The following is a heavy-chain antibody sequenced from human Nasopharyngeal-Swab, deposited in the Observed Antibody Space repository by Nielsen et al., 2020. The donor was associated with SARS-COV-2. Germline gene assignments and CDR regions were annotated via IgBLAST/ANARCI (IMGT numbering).Heavy chain of an antibody. V-gene: IGHV3-21*01. CDR2: ISGGSNYI. CDR3: AREVVSLYYFDY. CDR1: GFTFSTYN. Sequence: GESLKISCAASGFTFSTYNMNWVRQPPGKGLEWVSSISGGSNYIYYADSLKGRFSIFRDNAKNSLYLEIDSLRAEDTAVYYCAREVVSLYYFDYWGQGTLVTVSS. J-gene: IGHJ4*02. D-gene: IGHD2-15*01.